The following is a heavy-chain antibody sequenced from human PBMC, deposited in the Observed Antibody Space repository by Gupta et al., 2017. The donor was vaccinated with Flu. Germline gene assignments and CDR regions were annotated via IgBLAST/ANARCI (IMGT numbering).Heavy chain of an antibody. V-gene: IGHV2-5*02. D-gene: IGHD2-15*01. CDR2: IYWDDDK. CDR3: AHAGRYSRWYWYLDF. CDR1: GFSLSTSGVA. J-gene: IGHJ2*01. Sequence: QITLKESGPTQVKPTQTLTLTCTFSGFSLSTSGVAVNWIRQPPGKALEWLALIYWDDDKRYNPSLKSRLTVTRDTSKKQVVLTMTNMDPLDTDTYYCAHAGRYSRWYWYLDFWGRGTLVPVSS.